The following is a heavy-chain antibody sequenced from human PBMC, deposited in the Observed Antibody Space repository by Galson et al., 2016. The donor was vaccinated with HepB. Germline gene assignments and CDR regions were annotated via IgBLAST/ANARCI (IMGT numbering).Heavy chain of an antibody. J-gene: IGHJ4*02. Sequence: SLRLSCAASGFNFDDYSMHWVRQAPGKGLEWVSLITWDGYHTYYADSVKGRFTISRDNSKNSLYLQMNSLTTEDTALYYCAKDSSISTYYLDYWGQRTLVTVSS. V-gene: IGHV3-43*01. CDR2: ITWDGYHT. CDR1: GFNFDDYS. D-gene: IGHD4-11*01. CDR3: AKDSSISTYYLDY.